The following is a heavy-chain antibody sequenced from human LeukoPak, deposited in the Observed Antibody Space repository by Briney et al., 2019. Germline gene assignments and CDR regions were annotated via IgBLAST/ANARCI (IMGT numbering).Heavy chain of an antibody. CDR1: GFTFSNYA. CDR3: AKESTTYYYYGMHV. CDR2: ISYDGTNK. J-gene: IGHJ6*02. Sequence: PGRSLRLSCAASGFTFSNYAMHWVRQAPGKGLEWVAVISYDGTNKYYPDSVKGRFTISRDNSYNTLYLQMDSLTAEDTAVYYCAKESTTYYYYGMHVWGQGTMVTVSS. D-gene: IGHD2/OR15-2a*01. V-gene: IGHV3-30*18.